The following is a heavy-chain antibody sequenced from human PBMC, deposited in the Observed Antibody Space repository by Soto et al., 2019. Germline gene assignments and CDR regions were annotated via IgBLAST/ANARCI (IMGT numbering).Heavy chain of an antibody. CDR1: GYSFTSYW. D-gene: IGHD6-19*01. CDR3: ARPREAGKNYYGVDV. CDR2: IYPGDSDT. Sequence: GAALKISCKGSGYSFTSYWIGWVRQMPGKGLEWMGIIYPGDSDTRYSLSFQGQVTISADKSISTAYLQWSSLKASDTAMYYCARPREAGKNYYGVDVWGQGTTVTVSS. V-gene: IGHV5-51*01. J-gene: IGHJ6*02.